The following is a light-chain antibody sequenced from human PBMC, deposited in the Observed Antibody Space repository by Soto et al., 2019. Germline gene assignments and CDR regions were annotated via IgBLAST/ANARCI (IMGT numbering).Light chain of an antibody. V-gene: IGKV1-39*01. CDR2: AAS. Sequence: DIQMTQSPSTLSGSVGDIVTITFLASQTISSWLAWYQQKPGKAPQLLIYAASTLQSGVPSRFSGSRSGTDFTLIISSLQPEDSATYYCQQSYSALWTFGQGTKVDIK. CDR1: QTISSW. J-gene: IGKJ1*01. CDR3: QQSYSALWT.